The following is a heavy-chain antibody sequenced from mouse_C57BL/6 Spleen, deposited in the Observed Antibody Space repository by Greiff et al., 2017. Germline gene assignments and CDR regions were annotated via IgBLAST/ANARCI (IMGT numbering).Heavy chain of an antibody. CDR2: IYPRSGNT. CDR3: AKIYYDYDDAMDY. V-gene: IGHV1-81*01. Sequence: LVESGAELARPGASVKLSCKASGYTFTSYGISWVKQRTGQGLEWIGEIYPRSGNTYYNEKFKGKATLTADKSSSTAYMELRSLTSEDSAVYFCAKIYYDYDDAMDYWGQGTSVTVSS. J-gene: IGHJ4*01. CDR1: GYTFTSYG. D-gene: IGHD2-4*01.